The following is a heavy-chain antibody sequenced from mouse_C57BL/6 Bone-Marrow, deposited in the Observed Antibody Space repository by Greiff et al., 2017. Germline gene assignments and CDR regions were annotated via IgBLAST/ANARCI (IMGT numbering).Heavy chain of an antibody. CDR2: IDPSDSYT. CDR1: GYTFTSYW. V-gene: IGHV1-69*01. J-gene: IGHJ1*03. CDR3: ARLTTNWYFDV. Sequence: QVQLKQPGAELVMPGASVKLSCKASGYTFTSYWMHWVKQRPGQGLEWIGEIDPSDSYTNYNQKFKGKSTLTVDKSSSTAYMQLSSLTSEDSAVYYCARLTTNWYFDVWGTGTTVTVSS. D-gene: IGHD2-13*01.